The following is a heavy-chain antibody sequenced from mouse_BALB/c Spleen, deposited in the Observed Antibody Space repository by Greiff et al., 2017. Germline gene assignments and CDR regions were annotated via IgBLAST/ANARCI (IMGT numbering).Heavy chain of an antibody. Sequence: VKLVESGPGLVAPSQSLSITCTVSGFSLTSYGVHWVRQPPGKGLEWLGVIWAGGSTNYNSALMSRLSISKDNSKSQVFLKMNSLQTDDTAMYYCARGPYGNYYAMDYWGQGTSVTVSS. V-gene: IGHV2-9*02. CDR3: ARGPYGNYYAMDY. CDR1: GFSLTSYG. J-gene: IGHJ4*01. D-gene: IGHD2-1*01. CDR2: IWAGGST.